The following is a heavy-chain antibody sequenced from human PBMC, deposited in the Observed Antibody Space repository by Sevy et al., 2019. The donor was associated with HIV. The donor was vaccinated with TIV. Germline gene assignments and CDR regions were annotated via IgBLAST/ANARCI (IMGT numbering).Heavy chain of an antibody. CDR3: AKERITGTTYLDY. D-gene: IGHD1-7*01. CDR1: GFTFSSYG. V-gene: IGHV3-30*18. J-gene: IGHJ4*02. CDR2: ISYDGSNK. Sequence: GGSLRLSCAASGFTFSSYGMHWVRQAPGKGLEWVAVISYDGSNKYYADSVKGRFTISRDNSKNTLYLQMNSLRAEDTAVYYCAKERITGTTYLDYWGQGTLVTVSS.